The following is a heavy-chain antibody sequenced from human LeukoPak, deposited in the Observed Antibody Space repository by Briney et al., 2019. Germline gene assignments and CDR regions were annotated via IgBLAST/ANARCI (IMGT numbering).Heavy chain of an antibody. CDR3: ARRGTSGWAYYFDF. CDR1: GGSISSSSNY. J-gene: IGHJ4*02. CDR2: VYRSGST. V-gene: IGHV4-39*01. D-gene: IGHD6-19*01. Sequence: SETLSLTCDVSGGSISSSSNYWGWVRHLPGKGLEWIGSVYRSGSTYYNPSLKSRVTISVDTSKNQFTLNLTSVTAADTAVYHCARRGTSGWAYYFDFWGPGSLLTVSS.